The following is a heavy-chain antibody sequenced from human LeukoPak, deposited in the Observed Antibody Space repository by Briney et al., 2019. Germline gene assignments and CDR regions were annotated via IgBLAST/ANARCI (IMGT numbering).Heavy chain of an antibody. Sequence: GGSLRLSCAASGFTFNNYNMNWVRQAPGKGLQWVSSISSGSTYIYYADSVKGRFTISRDNAKNSLYLQMNSLRAEDTAVYYCATESSYPSVYCSSSSCYSFDIWGQGTMVTVSS. V-gene: IGHV3-21*01. CDR3: ATESSYPSVYCSSSSCYSFDI. D-gene: IGHD2-2*01. CDR1: GFTFNNYN. CDR2: ISSGSTYI. J-gene: IGHJ3*02.